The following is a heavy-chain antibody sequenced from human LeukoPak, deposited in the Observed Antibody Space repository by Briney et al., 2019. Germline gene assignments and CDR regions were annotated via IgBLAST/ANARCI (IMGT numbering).Heavy chain of an antibody. CDR3: ARGLPSRAYFDY. CDR1: GFTFSDYY. J-gene: IGHJ4*02. V-gene: IGHV3-11*04. Sequence: GGSLRLSCAASGFTFSDYYMSWIRQAPGKGLEWLSHIYGGASVVYYADSVEGRFTISRDNAKNSLYLQMNSLRAEDTAVYYCARGLPSRAYFDYWGQGALVTVAS. CDR2: IYGGASVV.